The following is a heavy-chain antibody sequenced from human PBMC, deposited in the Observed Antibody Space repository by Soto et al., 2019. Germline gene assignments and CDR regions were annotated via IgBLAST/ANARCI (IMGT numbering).Heavy chain of an antibody. J-gene: IGHJ4*02. CDR3: AKGEGAAPAAVNY. D-gene: IGHD2-2*01. CDR2: VSGSGGST. V-gene: IGHV3-23*01. Sequence: EVQLLESGGGLVQPGGSLRLSCAASGFTFSSYAMSWVRQAPGKGLEWVSAVSGSGGSTYYADSAKGRFTISRDNSKNTLYLQMNSLRAEDTAVYYCAKGEGAAPAAVNYWGQGTLVTVSS. CDR1: GFTFSSYA.